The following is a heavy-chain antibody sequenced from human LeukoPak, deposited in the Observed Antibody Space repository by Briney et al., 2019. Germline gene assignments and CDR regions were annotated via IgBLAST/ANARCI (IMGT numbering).Heavy chain of an antibody. Sequence: ASVKVSCKASGYTFTSYGISWVRQAPGQGLEWMGWISAYNGNTNYAQKFQGRVTMTRDTSISTAYMELSRLRSDDTAVYYCARGDKRIKAARVDYGAQEPLAPFS. CDR1: GYTFTSYG. J-gene: IGHJ4*02. CDR3: ARGDKRIKAARVDY. CDR2: ISAYNGNT. D-gene: IGHD6-6*01. V-gene: IGHV1-18*01.